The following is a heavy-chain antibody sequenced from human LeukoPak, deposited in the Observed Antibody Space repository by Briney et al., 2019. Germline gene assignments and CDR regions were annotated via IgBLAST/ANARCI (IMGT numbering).Heavy chain of an antibody. J-gene: IGHJ5*02. CDR3: ARNTSSSPWFDP. CDR2: VYYIGTT. CDR1: GGSVSSPDSY. D-gene: IGHD6-6*01. V-gene: IGHV4-61*03. Sequence: SETLSLTCTVSGGSVSSPDSYWSWIRQPPGKGLEWIGNVYYIGTTTYNSSLETRVTISVDKSKNHFSLILTSVTAADTAIYFCARNTSSSPWFDPWGQGTLVTVSS.